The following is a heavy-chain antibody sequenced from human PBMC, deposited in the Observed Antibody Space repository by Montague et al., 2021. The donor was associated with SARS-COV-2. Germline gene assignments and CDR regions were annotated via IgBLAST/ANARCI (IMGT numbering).Heavy chain of an antibody. V-gene: IGHV4-39*02. J-gene: IGHJ6*02. D-gene: IGHD3-10*01. CDR1: GGFISDSYY. CDR3: VRGAEEAHFAMDV. Sequence: SETLSLTCIVSGGFISDSYYWAWIRQAPGKGLEWLGSLYRSGSVYSNPSLKSRVSTSVDKSKNHFSLRLTSATAAETAVYYCVRGAEEAHFAMDVWGQGTTVTVSS. CDR2: LYRSGSV.